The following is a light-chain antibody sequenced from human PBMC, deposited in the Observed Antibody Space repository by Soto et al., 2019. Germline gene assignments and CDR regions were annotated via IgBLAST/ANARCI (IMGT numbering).Light chain of an antibody. V-gene: IGKV1-39*01. CDR2: AAS. CDR3: QHSYTTPRT. CDR1: QSISTY. Sequence: DIQMTQSPSSLSASVGDRVTITCRASQSISTYLNWYLQKPGKAPVLLIYAASRLQSGVPSRFNGSGSGTDFTLTINSLHPEDFANYYCQHSYTTPRTFGQGTKLEIK. J-gene: IGKJ2*01.